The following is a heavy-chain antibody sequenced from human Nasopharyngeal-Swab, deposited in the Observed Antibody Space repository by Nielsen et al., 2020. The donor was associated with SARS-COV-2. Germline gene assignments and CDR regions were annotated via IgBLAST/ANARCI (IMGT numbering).Heavy chain of an antibody. CDR1: GYTFTSYG. Sequence: ASVKVSCKASGYTFTSYGISWVRQAPGQGLEWMGWISAYNGNTNYAQKLQGRVTMTRDTSTSTVYMELSSLRSEDTAVYYCARCGGDASYYGMDVWGQGTTVTVSS. D-gene: IGHD2-21*02. CDR3: ARCGGDASYYGMDV. J-gene: IGHJ6*02. CDR2: ISAYNGNT. V-gene: IGHV1-18*01.